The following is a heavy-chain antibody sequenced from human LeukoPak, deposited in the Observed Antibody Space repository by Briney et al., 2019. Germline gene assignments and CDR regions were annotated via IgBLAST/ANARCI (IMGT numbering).Heavy chain of an antibody. CDR1: GFTFSSYG. CDR3: AKDVYDSSGYLDY. D-gene: IGHD3-22*01. CDR2: ISYDGSNK. V-gene: IGHV3-30*18. Sequence: PGGSLRLSCAASGFTFSSYGMHWVRQAPGKGLEWVAVISYDGSNKYYADSVKGRFTISRDNSKNTLHLQMNSLRAEDTAVYYCAKDVYDSSGYLDYWGQGTLVTVSS. J-gene: IGHJ4*02.